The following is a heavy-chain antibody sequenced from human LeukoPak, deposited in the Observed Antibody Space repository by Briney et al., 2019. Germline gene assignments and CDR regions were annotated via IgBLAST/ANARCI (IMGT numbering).Heavy chain of an antibody. CDR2: IIPILGIA. V-gene: IGHV1-69*04. CDR3: ARGFRRAWFDP. D-gene: IGHD3-3*01. CDR1: GGTFSSYA. J-gene: IGHJ5*02. Sequence: AASVKVSCKASGGTFSSYAISWVRQAPGQGLEWMGRIIPILGIANYAQKFQGRVTITADKSTSTAYMELSSLRSEDTAVYYYARGFRRAWFDPWGQGTLVTVSS.